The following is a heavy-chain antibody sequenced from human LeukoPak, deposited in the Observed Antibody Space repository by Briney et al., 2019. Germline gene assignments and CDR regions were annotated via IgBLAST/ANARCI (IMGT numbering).Heavy chain of an antibody. D-gene: IGHD3-10*01. V-gene: IGHV1-18*01. CDR1: GYTFTSYG. J-gene: IGHJ6*02. Sequence: ASVKVSCKASGYTFTSYGISWVRQAPGQGLEWMGWISAYNGNTNYAQELQGRVTMTTDTSTSTAYMELRSLRSDDTAVYYCARDGMVRGVIGRYYYGMDVWGQGTTVTVSS. CDR3: ARDGMVRGVIGRYYYGMDV. CDR2: ISAYNGNT.